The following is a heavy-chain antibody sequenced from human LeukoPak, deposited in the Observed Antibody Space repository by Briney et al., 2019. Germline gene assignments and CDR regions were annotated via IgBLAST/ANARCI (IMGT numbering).Heavy chain of an antibody. D-gene: IGHD3-10*01. Sequence: QPGGSLRLSCAASGFTFSSYAMSWVRQAPGKGLEWVANIKQDGSEKYYVDSVKGRFTISRDNAKNSLYLQMNSLRAEDTAVYYCARVKRFGELTFYFDYWGQGTLVTVSS. CDR3: ARVKRFGELTFYFDY. V-gene: IGHV3-7*01. CDR2: IKQDGSEK. CDR1: GFTFSSYA. J-gene: IGHJ4*02.